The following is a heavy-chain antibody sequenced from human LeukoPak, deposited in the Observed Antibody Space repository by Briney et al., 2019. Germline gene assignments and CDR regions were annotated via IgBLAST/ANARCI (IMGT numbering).Heavy chain of an antibody. Sequence: PSQTLSLTCSVSGGSISSGGSSWIWIRQHPGKGLEWIGTIYHSGGTYYAPSLNNRVTISVDTTRDQFSLKLASVTAADTAVYYCASLPYGNYYFHYWGQGTLVTVSS. V-gene: IGHV4-31*03. CDR2: IYHSGGT. CDR3: ASLPYGNYYFHY. J-gene: IGHJ4*02. CDR1: GGSISSGGSS. D-gene: IGHD1-7*01.